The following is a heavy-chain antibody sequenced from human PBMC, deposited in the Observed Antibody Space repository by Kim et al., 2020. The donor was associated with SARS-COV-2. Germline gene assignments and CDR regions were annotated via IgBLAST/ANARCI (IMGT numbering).Heavy chain of an antibody. Sequence: HPPLKSRSPISVDTSKNQFSLKLSAVTAADPAVYYCARRRILTGVDYWGQGTLVTVSS. J-gene: IGHJ4*02. V-gene: IGHV4-39*01. CDR3: ARRRILTGVDY. D-gene: IGHD3-10*01.